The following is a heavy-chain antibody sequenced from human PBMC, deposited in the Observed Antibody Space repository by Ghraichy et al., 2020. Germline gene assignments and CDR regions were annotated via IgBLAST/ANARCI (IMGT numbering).Heavy chain of an antibody. CDR2: IYSGGGT. Sequence: LSLTCAASGFTVSNNYMSWVRQAPGKGLEWVSLIYSGGGTLYADSMKGRFTISRDSSKNTLYLQMNSLRAEDTAVYYCTRDSNGMAKTPGWGQGTLVTVSS. J-gene: IGHJ4*02. CDR3: TRDSNGMAKTPG. CDR1: GFTVSNNY. D-gene: IGHD5-24*01. V-gene: IGHV3-53*01.